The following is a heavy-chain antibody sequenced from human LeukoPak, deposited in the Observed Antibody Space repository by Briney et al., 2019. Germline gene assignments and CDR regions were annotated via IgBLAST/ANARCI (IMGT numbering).Heavy chain of an antibody. J-gene: IGHJ3*01. V-gene: IGHV4-31*03. CDR1: GGSISSGGYY. D-gene: IGHD3-22*01. Sequence: PSQTLSLTCTVSGGSISSGGYYWSWIRQHPGKGLEWIGYIYYSGSTYYNPSLKSRVTISVDTSKNQFSLRLSSVDAADTAVYYCAKAGVRYFDSSGLYAFDFWGQGTTVTVSS. CDR3: AKAGVRYFDSSGLYAFDF. CDR2: IYYSGST.